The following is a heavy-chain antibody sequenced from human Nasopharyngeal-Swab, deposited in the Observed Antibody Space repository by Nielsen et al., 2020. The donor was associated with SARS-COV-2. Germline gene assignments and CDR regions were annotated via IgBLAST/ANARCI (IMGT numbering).Heavy chain of an antibody. D-gene: IGHD1-14*01. Sequence: RQAPGKGLEWIGYIYYSGSTNYNPSLKSRVTISVDTSKNQFSLKLSSVTAADTAVYYCARESPAGDAFDIWGQGTMVTVPS. J-gene: IGHJ3*02. CDR2: IYYSGST. CDR3: ARESPAGDAFDI. V-gene: IGHV4-59*01.